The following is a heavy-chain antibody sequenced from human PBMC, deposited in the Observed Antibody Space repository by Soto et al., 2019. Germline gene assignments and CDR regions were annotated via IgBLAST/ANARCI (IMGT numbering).Heavy chain of an antibody. CDR3: ARVVDYCDPYYYYGMDV. D-gene: IGHD3-22*01. CDR1: GFTCSSYS. V-gene: IGHV3-21*01. CDR2: ISCSTSYI. Sequence: EVQLVESGGGLDKPGGSLRLSCAASGFTCSSYSMNWVRQAPGTGLEWVSSISCSTSYIYYADSVKGRFTISRDNAKNSLYLQMKSLRAEDTPVYYCARVVDYCDPYYYYGMDVWGQGTTVTVSS. J-gene: IGHJ6*02.